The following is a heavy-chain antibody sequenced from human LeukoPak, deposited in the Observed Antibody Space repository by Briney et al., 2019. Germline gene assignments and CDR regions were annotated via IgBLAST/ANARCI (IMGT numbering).Heavy chain of an antibody. CDR1: GGSVSSDSYY. V-gene: IGHV4-61*01. CDR3: AGDQDGTTYLDY. J-gene: IGHJ4*02. D-gene: IGHD1-1*01. CDR2: VYYTGST. Sequence: SETLSLTCTVSGGSVSSDSYYWSWIRQPPGKGLEWIGYVYYTGSTKDNPSLKSRVTISVDTSKNQFSLKLSSVTAADTAVYYCAGDQDGTTYLDYWGQGTLVTVSS.